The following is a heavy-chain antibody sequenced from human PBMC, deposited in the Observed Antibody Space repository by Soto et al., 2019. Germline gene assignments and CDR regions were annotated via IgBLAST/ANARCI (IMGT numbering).Heavy chain of an antibody. J-gene: IGHJ4*02. Sequence: GGSLRLSCAASGFTFSSYNMNWVRQAPGKGLEWVSSIITSSSSYIYYAESVRGRFTISRDNAKNSLYLQMNSLRAEDTAVYYCARDTDHDYWGQGTLVTVSS. CDR3: ARDTDHDY. CDR2: IITSSSSYI. V-gene: IGHV3-21*01. CDR1: GFTFSSYN.